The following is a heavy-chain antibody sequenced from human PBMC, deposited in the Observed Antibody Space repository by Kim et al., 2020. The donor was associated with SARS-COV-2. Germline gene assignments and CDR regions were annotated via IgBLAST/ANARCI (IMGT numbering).Heavy chain of an antibody. D-gene: IGHD3-16*01. CDR1: GGSISSSSYY. CDR3: ARHGGEATPYNWFDP. V-gene: IGHV4-39*01. Sequence: SETLSLTCTVSGGSISSSSYYWGWIRQPPGKGLEWIGSIYYSGSTYYNPSLKSRVTISVDTSKNQFSLKLSSVTAADTAVYYCARHGGEATPYNWFDPWGQGTLVTVSS. CDR2: IYYSGST. J-gene: IGHJ5*02.